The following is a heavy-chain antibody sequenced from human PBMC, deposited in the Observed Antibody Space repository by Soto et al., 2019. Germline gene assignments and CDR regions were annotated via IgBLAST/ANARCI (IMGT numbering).Heavy chain of an antibody. CDR3: ARGQRSFRAYYYYMDV. J-gene: IGHJ6*03. D-gene: IGHD3-16*02. Sequence: ASVKVSCKASGYTFTSYDINWVRQATGKGLEWMGWMNPNSGNTGYAQKFQGRVTMTRNTSISTAYMELSSLRSEDTAVYNCARGQRSFRAYYYYMDVWGKGTTVTVSS. V-gene: IGHV1-8*01. CDR2: MNPNSGNT. CDR1: GYTFTSYD.